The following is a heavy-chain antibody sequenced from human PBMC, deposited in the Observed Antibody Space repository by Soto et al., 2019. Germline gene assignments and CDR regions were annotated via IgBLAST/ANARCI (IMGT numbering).Heavy chain of an antibody. CDR3: ATSGSYVPFDY. Sequence: GGSLRLSCTASGFTFSRHAMSWVRQAPGKGLEWVSGTSVSGGSTYYAESVKGRFTISRDNSKNTLYLQMNSLRAEDTAVYYCATSGSYVPFDYWGQGTLVTVSS. CDR1: GFTFSRHA. D-gene: IGHD1-26*01. CDR2: TSVSGGST. V-gene: IGHV3-23*01. J-gene: IGHJ4*02.